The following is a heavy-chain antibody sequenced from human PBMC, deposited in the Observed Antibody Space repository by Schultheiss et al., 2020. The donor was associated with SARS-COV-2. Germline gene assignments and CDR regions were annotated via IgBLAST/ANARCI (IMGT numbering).Heavy chain of an antibody. Sequence: GGSLRLSCAASGLTFSTYAMHWVRQAPGKGLEWVSIISYDGSDKYYAESVKGRFTISRDNSKNTMYLQMNSLRAEDTAVYYCARGVYCGGDCYVYGMDAWGQGTTVTVSS. CDR3: ARGVYCGGDCYVYGMDA. CDR1: GLTFSTYA. CDR2: ISYDGSDK. D-gene: IGHD2-21*01. J-gene: IGHJ6*02. V-gene: IGHV3-30*04.